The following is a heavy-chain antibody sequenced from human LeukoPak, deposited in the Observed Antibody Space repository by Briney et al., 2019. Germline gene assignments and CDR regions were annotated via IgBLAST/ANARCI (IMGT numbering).Heavy chain of an antibody. Sequence: SETLSLTCAVYGGSFSGYYWSWIRQPPGKGLEWIGEINHSGSTNYNPSLKSRVTISVDTSKNQFSLKLSSVTAADTAVYYCARARYYYDSSGYYYGEYFQHWGQGTLVTVSS. CDR2: INHSGST. D-gene: IGHD3-22*01. V-gene: IGHV4-34*01. CDR1: GGSFSGYY. J-gene: IGHJ1*01. CDR3: ARARYYYDSSGYYYGEYFQH.